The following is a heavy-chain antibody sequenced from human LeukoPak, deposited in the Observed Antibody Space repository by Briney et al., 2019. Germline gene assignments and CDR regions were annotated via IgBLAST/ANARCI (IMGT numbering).Heavy chain of an antibody. V-gene: IGHV3-21*01. D-gene: IGHD6-13*01. Sequence: GGSLRLSCAASGFTFDDYGMSWVRQAPGKGLEWVSSISSSSSYIYYADSVKGRFTISRDNAKNSLYLQMNSLRAEDTAVYYCARTSWYSSWNDAFDIWGQGTMVTVSS. J-gene: IGHJ3*02. CDR1: GFTFDDYG. CDR3: ARTSWYSSWNDAFDI. CDR2: ISSSSSYI.